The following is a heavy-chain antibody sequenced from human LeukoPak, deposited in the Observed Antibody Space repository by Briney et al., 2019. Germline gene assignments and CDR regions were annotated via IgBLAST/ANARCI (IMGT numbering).Heavy chain of an antibody. V-gene: IGHV3-23*01. CDR3: AKTLDYSNY. CDR1: GFTVSSNY. CDR2: ISGSGTTT. D-gene: IGHD4-11*01. Sequence: GGSLRLSCAASGFTVSSNYMSWVRQAPGKGLEWVSGISGSGTTTYYEDSVKGRFTISRDNSKNTVYLQMNSLRAEDTAVYYCAKTLDYSNYWGQGTLVTVSS. J-gene: IGHJ4*02.